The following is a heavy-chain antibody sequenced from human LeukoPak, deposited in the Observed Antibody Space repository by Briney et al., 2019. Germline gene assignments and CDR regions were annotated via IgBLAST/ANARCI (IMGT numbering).Heavy chain of an antibody. Sequence: GGSLRLSCAASGFTFDDYAMHWVRQAPGKGLEWVSGISWNSGSIGYADSVKGRFTISRDNAKNSLYLQMNSLRAEDTALYYCAKVGIVVVRDEYFDLWGRGTLVTVSS. CDR1: GFTFDDYA. V-gene: IGHV3-9*01. D-gene: IGHD3-22*01. CDR3: AKVGIVVVRDEYFDL. J-gene: IGHJ2*01. CDR2: ISWNSGSI.